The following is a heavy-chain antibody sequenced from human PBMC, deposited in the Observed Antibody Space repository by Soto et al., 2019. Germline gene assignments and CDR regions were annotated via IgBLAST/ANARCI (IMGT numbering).Heavy chain of an antibody. CDR3: VKHGVYTREDFTNFVP. V-gene: IGHV3-9*01. CDR2: IDWNRATI. J-gene: IGHJ5*02. CDR1: GFIFDDYA. D-gene: IGHD2-8*01. Sequence: SLRLSCIASGFIFDDYAIHWVRQVPGKGLEWVSGIDWNRATIGYADSVKGRFTLSRDNARNSVLLQMNSLRPEDTALYYCVKHGVYTREDFTNFVPWGKGA.